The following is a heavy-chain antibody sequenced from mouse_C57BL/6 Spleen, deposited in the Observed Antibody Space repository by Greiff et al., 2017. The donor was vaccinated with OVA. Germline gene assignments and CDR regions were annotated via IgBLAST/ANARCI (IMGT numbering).Heavy chain of an antibody. V-gene: IGHV1-19*01. CDR3: ARQGYGSFYYFDY. CDR1: GYTFTDYY. Sequence: VQLQQSGPVLVKPGASVKMSCKASGYTFTDYYMNWVKQSHGKSLEWIGVINPYNGGTSYNQKFKGKATLTVDKSSSTAYMELNSLTSEDSAVYYCARQGYGSFYYFDYWGQGTTLTVSS. CDR2: INPYNGGT. D-gene: IGHD1-1*01. J-gene: IGHJ2*01.